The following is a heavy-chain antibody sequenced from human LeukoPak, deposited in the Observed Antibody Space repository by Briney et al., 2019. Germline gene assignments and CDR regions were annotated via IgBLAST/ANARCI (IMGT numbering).Heavy chain of an antibody. D-gene: IGHD3-3*01. CDR3: ARDQYDTWSRRGNFDS. Sequence: GGSLRLSCVASGFTFGKYWMSWVRQAPGKGLEWVANIKLDGSEKNYVDSVKGRFTISRDNTKSSLYLQMNSLRAEDTAVFYCARDQYDTWSRRGNFDSWGRGTLVIVSS. J-gene: IGHJ4*02. V-gene: IGHV3-7*03. CDR1: GFTFGKYW. CDR2: IKLDGSEK.